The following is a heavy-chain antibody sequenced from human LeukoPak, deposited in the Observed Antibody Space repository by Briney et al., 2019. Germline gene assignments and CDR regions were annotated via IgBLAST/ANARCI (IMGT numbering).Heavy chain of an antibody. Sequence: GGSLRLSCAASGFTFSSYGMHWVRQAPGKGLEWVAVISYDGSYTYYAGSVKGRFTISRDHSKNTLYLQMNSLRAEDTALYYCAKGYIVTAADDYWGQGTLVTVSS. D-gene: IGHD2-21*02. V-gene: IGHV3-30*18. CDR2: ISYDGSYT. CDR3: AKGYIVTAADDY. J-gene: IGHJ4*02. CDR1: GFTFSSYG.